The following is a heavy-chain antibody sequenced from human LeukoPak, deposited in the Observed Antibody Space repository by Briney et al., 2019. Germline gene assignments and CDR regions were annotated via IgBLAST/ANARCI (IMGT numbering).Heavy chain of an antibody. CDR1: GFTFSSYA. Sequence: PGGSLRLSCAASGFTFSSYAITWVRQAPGKGLEWVSAVSSNGAKTYYADSVKGRFTISRDNSKNTLYLQMNSLRAQDTAVYYCAKSRDSSGYLGLSGYWGQGTLVTVSS. V-gene: IGHV3-23*01. CDR2: VSSNGAKT. J-gene: IGHJ4*02. D-gene: IGHD3-22*01. CDR3: AKSRDSSGYLGLSGY.